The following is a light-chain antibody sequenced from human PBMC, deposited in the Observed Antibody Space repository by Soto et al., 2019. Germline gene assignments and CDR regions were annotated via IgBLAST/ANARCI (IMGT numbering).Light chain of an antibody. CDR2: GAS. V-gene: IGKV3-20*01. CDR1: QSVSSNY. CDR3: QQYGRSPCT. Sequence: EIVLTQSPGTLSLSPGERATLSCRASQSVSSNYLAWYQQKPGQAPRLLIYGASSRATGIPDRFSGSGSGTDFNLTISRLEPEDFAVYYCQQYGRSPCTFGQGTKVEIK. J-gene: IGKJ1*01.